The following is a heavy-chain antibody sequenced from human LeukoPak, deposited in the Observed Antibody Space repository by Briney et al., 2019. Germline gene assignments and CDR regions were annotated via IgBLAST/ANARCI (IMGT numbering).Heavy chain of an antibody. CDR3: ASVKWELGS. D-gene: IGHD1-26*01. V-gene: IGHV4-39*01. Sequence: SETLSLTCTVSGGSISSSSYYWGWIRQPPGKGLEWIGSIYYSGSTYYNPSLKSRVTISVDTSKNQFSLKRSSGTAADTAVYYCASVKWELGSWGQGTLVTVSS. J-gene: IGHJ5*02. CDR1: GGSISSSSYY. CDR2: IYYSGST.